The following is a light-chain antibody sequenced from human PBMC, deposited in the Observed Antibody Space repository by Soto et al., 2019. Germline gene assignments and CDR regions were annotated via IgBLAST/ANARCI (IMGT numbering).Light chain of an antibody. CDR1: QSVSSAL. CDR3: QQYESSPLT. CDR2: RAS. V-gene: IGKV3-20*01. Sequence: EIVLTQSPDTLSLSPGERATLSCRASQSVSSALLAWYQQKPGQAPRLLIYRASTRATGIPDRFTGSGSGTDINLTISRLEPEDFAVYYCQQYESSPLTFGGGTKVEIK. J-gene: IGKJ4*01.